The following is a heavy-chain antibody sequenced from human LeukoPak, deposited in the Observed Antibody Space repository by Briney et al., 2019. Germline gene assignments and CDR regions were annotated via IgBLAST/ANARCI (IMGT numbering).Heavy chain of an antibody. V-gene: IGHV4-31*03. D-gene: IGHD3-22*01. CDR2: IYYSGTT. CDR3: AREAYDSSGHRYFQH. CDR1: GGSISSGAYF. J-gene: IGHJ1*01. Sequence: PSETLSLTCTVSGGSISSGAYFWGWIRQHPGKGLDWNGFIYYSGTTYYDTSLESRVIISVDTSKNQFSLKLSSVTAADTAVYYCAREAYDSSGHRYFQHWGQGTLVTVSS.